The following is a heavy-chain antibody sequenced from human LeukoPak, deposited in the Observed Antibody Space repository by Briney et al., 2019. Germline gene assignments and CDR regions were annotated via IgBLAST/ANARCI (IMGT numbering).Heavy chain of an antibody. V-gene: IGHV4-39*01. D-gene: IGHD6-13*01. CDR2: FYYGGSF. CDR3: ASHSSSWYSRGKDY. CDR1: GGSISSSSNY. Sequence: SETLSLTCSVSGGSISSSSNYWGWNRQPPGKGLEWIVSFYYGGSFYYNPSLKSRVTISVDTSKNQFSLKLSSVTATDTAVYYCASHSSSWYSRGKDYWGQGTLVTVSS. J-gene: IGHJ4*02.